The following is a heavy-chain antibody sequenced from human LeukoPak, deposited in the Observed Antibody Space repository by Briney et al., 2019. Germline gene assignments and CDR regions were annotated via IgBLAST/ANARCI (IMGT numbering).Heavy chain of an antibody. V-gene: IGHV4-61*02. D-gene: IGHD3-9*01. CDR2: IYTSGST. CDR1: GGSISSGSYY. J-gene: IGHJ4*02. Sequence: SETLSLTCSVSGGSISSGSYYWSWIRQPAGKGLEWIGRIYTSGSTNYNPSLKSRVTISVDTSKNQFSLKPSSVTAADTAVYYGARGVNYDILTGYPWARFDYWGQGTLVTVSS. CDR3: ARGVNYDILTGYPWARFDY.